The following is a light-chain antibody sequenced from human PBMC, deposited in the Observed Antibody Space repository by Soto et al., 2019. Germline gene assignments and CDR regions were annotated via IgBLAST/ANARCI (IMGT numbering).Light chain of an antibody. Sequence: QSVLTQPPSVSGAPGQRVTISCTGSSSNIGAGYGVHWYQQLPGAAPKLLIYGNSNRPSGVPDRFSGSKSGTSASLAITGLQAEDEADYYCQSYDSSLSGSKVVFGGGTKLT. V-gene: IGLV1-40*01. CDR3: QSYDSSLSGSKVV. CDR1: SSNIGAGYG. CDR2: GNS. J-gene: IGLJ2*01.